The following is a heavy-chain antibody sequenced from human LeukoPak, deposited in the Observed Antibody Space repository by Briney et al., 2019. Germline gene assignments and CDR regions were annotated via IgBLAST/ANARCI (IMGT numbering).Heavy chain of an antibody. V-gene: IGHV4-59*01. CDR2: IYYSGST. CDR1: GGSISSYY. D-gene: IGHD3-10*01. Sequence: PSETLSLTCTVSGGSISSYYWSWIRQPPGKGLEWIGYIYYSGSTNYNPSLKSRVTISVDTSKNQFSLKLSSVTAADTAVYYCARVLDYYGSSFDYWGQGTLVTVSS. J-gene: IGHJ4*02. CDR3: ARVLDYYGSSFDY.